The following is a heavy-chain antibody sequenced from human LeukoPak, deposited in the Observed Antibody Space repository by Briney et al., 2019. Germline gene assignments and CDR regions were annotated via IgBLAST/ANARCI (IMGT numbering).Heavy chain of an antibody. CDR2: ISSSGSTI. D-gene: IGHD3-22*01. J-gene: IGHJ4*02. V-gene: IGHV3-48*03. CDR1: GFTFSSYE. Sequence: PGGSLRLSCAASGFTFSSYEMNWVRQAPGKGLEWVSYISSSGSTIYYADSVKGRFTISRDNAKNSLYLQMNSLRAEDTAVYYCASLGYYYDSSGYRWGQGTLVTVSS. CDR3: ASLGYYYDSSGYR.